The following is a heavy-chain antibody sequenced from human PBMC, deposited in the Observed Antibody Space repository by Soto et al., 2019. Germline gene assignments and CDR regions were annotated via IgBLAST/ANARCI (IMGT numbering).Heavy chain of an antibody. Sequence: QVQLVQSGAEVRMPGSSVKVSCKSSGGTFSTYPINWVRQAPGQGREWMGGIIPLFGTTNYAQKFKGRVTITADASTSTAYMGMSSLRAEDAAVYYCARGATHGSSWYFWFAPWGQGTLVTVSS. CDR2: IIPLFGTT. CDR3: ARGATHGSSWYFWFAP. J-gene: IGHJ5*02. D-gene: IGHD6-13*01. V-gene: IGHV1-69*01. CDR1: GGTFSTYP.